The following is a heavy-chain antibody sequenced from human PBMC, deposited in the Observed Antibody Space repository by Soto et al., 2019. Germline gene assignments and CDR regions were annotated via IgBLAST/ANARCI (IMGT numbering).Heavy chain of an antibody. V-gene: IGHV4-59*01. D-gene: IGHD3-10*01. Sequence: SEALSVTCAGWGGSIGRCAWRWRREPRGQGRASIASTYYSRSTTHNPSLRTRVTISADTSKTQFSLKLSSVTAADTAVYYCARYRYGSGRPPGTAVWGQGTTGPASS. CDR3: ARYRYGSGRPPGTAV. CDR1: GGSIGRCA. J-gene: IGHJ6*02. CDR2: TYYSRST.